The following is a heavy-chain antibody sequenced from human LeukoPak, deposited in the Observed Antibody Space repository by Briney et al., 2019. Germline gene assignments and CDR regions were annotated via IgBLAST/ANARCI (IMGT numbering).Heavy chain of an antibody. CDR2: VSTSGST. CDR1: GGSLSSYY. Sequence: SETLSLTCTASGGSLSSYYWNWFRQPAGKGLEWIGRVSTSGSTNYNPSLKSRVTMSLDTSKNQFSLKLSSVTAADTAVYYCATSTRTGSNGFDHWGQGTLVIVSS. V-gene: IGHV4-4*07. J-gene: IGHJ5*02. CDR3: ATSTRTGSNGFDH. D-gene: IGHD3/OR15-3a*01.